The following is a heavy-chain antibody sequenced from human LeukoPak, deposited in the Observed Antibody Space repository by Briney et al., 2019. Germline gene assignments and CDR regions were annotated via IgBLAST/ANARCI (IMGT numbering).Heavy chain of an antibody. Sequence: AGSLRLSCPPSAFTFTSHGMSWVRQPPGKGMEWVSSISGSVGSTSYANSGKGPFTISRDTSNNTLYLQMDSLRVEDTAVYYCAKCLRDFDWRLDYYYYMDFWGKGTPVTISS. CDR3: AKCLRDFDWRLDYYYYMDF. D-gene: IGHD3-9*01. CDR2: ISGSVGST. J-gene: IGHJ6*03. CDR1: AFTFTSHG. V-gene: IGHV3-23*01.